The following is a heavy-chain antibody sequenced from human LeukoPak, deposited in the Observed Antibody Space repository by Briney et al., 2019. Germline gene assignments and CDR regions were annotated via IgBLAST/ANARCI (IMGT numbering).Heavy chain of an antibody. V-gene: IGHV4-59*12. D-gene: IGHD2-15*01. CDR2: IWQNGYT. CDR1: GGSISSYY. Sequence: SETLSLTCTVSGGSISSYYWSWIRQPPGKGLEWIGYIWQNGYTYYSPSLMGRVSISVDESKNHFSLRLASVTAADTAVYFCARGGPAATLGGDSFDLWGQGTMVTVSS. J-gene: IGHJ3*01. CDR3: ARGGPAATLGGDSFDL.